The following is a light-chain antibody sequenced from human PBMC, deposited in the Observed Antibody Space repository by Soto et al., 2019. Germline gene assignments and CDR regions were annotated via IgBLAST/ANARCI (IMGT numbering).Light chain of an antibody. CDR2: AAS. V-gene: IGKV1-39*01. CDR3: QQSYSTLWT. J-gene: IGKJ1*01. CDR1: QTISSW. Sequence: DIQMTQSPSTLFGSVGYRVAIMCRASQTISSWLAWYQQKPGKAPKLLIYAASSLQSGVPSRFSGSGSGTDFTLTISSLQPEDFATYYCQQSYSTLWTFGQGTKVDI.